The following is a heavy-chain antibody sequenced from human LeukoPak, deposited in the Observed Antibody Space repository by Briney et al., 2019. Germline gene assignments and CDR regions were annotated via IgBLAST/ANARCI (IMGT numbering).Heavy chain of an antibody. CDR2: IYYSGST. D-gene: IGHD6-19*01. CDR1: GGSISSSSYY. Sequence: PSETLSLACTVSGGSISSSSYYWGWIRQPPGTGLEWIGSIYYSGSTYYNPSLKSRVTISVDTSKDQFSLKLSSVTAADTAVYYCARHLGYSSGWDFDYWGQGTLVTVSS. CDR3: ARHLGYSSGWDFDY. J-gene: IGHJ4*02. V-gene: IGHV4-39*01.